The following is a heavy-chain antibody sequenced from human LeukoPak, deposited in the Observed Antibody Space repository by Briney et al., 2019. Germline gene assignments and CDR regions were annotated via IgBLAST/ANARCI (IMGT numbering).Heavy chain of an antibody. Sequence: ASVKVSCKASGYTFTGYYIHWVRQAPGQGLEWMTWMHPNSGDTNYAQKFQGRVTMTWDTSISTAYMELSRLRSDDTAVYYCARGTYYDILTGYSMYYFDYWGQGTLVTVSS. CDR3: ARGTYYDILTGYSMYYFDY. CDR2: MHPNSGDT. CDR1: GYTFTGYY. V-gene: IGHV1-2*02. D-gene: IGHD3-9*01. J-gene: IGHJ4*02.